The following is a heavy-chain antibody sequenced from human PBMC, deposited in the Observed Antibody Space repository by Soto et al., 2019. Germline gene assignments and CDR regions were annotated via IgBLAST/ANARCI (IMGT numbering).Heavy chain of an antibody. CDR1: GYTFTSYG. V-gene: IGHV1-18*01. CDR3: ARDLIVVVVAAASMDDYYGRDV. CDR2: ISAYNGNT. J-gene: IGHJ6*02. Sequence: ASVKVSCKASGYTFTSYGISWVRQAPGQGLEWMGWISAYNGNTNYAQKLQGRVTMTTDTSTSTAYMELRSLRSDDTAVYYCARDLIVVVVAAASMDDYYGRDVWGQGTTVTVSS. D-gene: IGHD2-15*01.